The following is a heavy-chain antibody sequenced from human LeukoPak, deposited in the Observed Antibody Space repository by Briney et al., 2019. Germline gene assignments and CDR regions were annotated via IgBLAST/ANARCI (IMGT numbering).Heavy chain of an antibody. CDR3: ARLRGYSGFDLDY. CDR1: GFTFSSYS. CDR2: ISSSSSYI. D-gene: IGHD5-12*01. Sequence: GGSLRLSCAASGFTFSSYSMNWVRQAPGKGLEWVSSISSSSSYIYYADSVKGRFTISRDNAKNSLYLQMNSLRAEDTAVYYCARLRGYSGFDLDYWGQGTLVTVSS. J-gene: IGHJ4*02. V-gene: IGHV3-21*01.